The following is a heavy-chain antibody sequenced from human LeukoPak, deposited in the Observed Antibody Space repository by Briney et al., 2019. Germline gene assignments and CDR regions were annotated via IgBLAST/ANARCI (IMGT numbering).Heavy chain of an antibody. Sequence: GGSLRLSCAASGFTFSSYAMSWVRQAPGKGLEWVSSISGSGGSTYYADSVKGRFSISRDNAKNSLYLQMNSLRAEDTAVYYCAELGITMIGGVWGKGTTVTVSS. V-gene: IGHV3-23*01. D-gene: IGHD3-10*02. CDR3: AELGITMIGGV. CDR1: GFTFSSYA. CDR2: ISGSGGST. J-gene: IGHJ6*04.